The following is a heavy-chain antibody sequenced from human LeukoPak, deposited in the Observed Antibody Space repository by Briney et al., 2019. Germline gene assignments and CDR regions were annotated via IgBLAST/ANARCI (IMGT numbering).Heavy chain of an antibody. Sequence: SSETLSLTCAVYGGSFSGYYWSWIRQPPGKGLEWIGEINHSGSTNYNPSLKSRVTISVDTSKNQFSLKLSSVTAADTAVYYCASNHRGSYRLRDYWGQGTLVTVSS. J-gene: IGHJ4*02. CDR1: GGSFSGYY. V-gene: IGHV4-34*01. CDR3: ASNHRGSYRLRDY. D-gene: IGHD1-26*01. CDR2: INHSGST.